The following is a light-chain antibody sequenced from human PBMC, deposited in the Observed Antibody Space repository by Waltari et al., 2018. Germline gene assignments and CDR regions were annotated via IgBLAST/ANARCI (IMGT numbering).Light chain of an antibody. Sequence: DIQMTQSPSSVPASIGDRVTITCRANQDISSWLAWYQQKPGKAPILLISGASNLQSGVPSRFTGGGSGTDFTLTISSLQPGDFATYYCQQSYNFPLTFGGGTKVEI. CDR3: QQSYNFPLT. CDR1: QDISSW. J-gene: IGKJ4*01. V-gene: IGKV1-12*01. CDR2: GAS.